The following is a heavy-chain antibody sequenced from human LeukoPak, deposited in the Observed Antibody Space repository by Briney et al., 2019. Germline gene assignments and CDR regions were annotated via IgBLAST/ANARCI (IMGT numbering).Heavy chain of an antibody. J-gene: IGHJ4*02. V-gene: IGHV3-7*01. CDR1: GFSFSSSW. CDR3: AKDVPRNVGSYLSTLFD. D-gene: IGHD3-10*01. CDR2: IKQDGSEK. Sequence: PGGSLRLSCAASGFSFSSSWMNWVRQAPGKGLEWVANIKQDGSEKYYVDSVKGRFTISRDNAKNSLYLQMNSLRAEDTAVYYCAKDVPRNVGSYLSTLFDWGQGTLVTVSS.